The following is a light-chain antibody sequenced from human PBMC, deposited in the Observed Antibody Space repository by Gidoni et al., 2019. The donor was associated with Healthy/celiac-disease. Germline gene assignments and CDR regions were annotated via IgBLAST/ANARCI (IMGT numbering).Light chain of an antibody. CDR2: DAS. Sequence: EILLTQSPATLSLSPGEKATLSCRASQSVSSYLDRYQQKPGQAPRLLSYDASNRATGIPARFSGSGSGTDFTLTISSLEPEDFAVYYCQQRSNWLTFGGGTKVEIK. J-gene: IGKJ4*01. CDR3: QQRSNWLT. CDR1: QSVSSY. V-gene: IGKV3-11*01.